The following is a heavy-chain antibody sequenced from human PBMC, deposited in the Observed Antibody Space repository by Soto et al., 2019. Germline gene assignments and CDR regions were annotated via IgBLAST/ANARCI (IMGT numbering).Heavy chain of an antibody. D-gene: IGHD3-10*01. CDR2: ISSSRSTI. Sequence: GGSLRLSCAASGFTFSSYSMNWVRQAPGKGLEWVSYISSSRSTIYYADSVKGRFTISRDNAKNSLYLQMNSLRAEDTAVYYCARDRTVWFGELREHFDYWGQGTLVTVSS. CDR1: GFTFSSYS. J-gene: IGHJ4*02. V-gene: IGHV3-48*01. CDR3: ARDRTVWFGELREHFDY.